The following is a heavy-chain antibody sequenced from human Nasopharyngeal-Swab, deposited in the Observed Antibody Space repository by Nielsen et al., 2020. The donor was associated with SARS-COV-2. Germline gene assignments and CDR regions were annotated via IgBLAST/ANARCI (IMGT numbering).Heavy chain of an antibody. Sequence: KVSCKGSGYSFTSYWIGWVRQMPGKGLEWMGIIYPGDSGTRYSPSFQGQVTISADKSISTAYLQWSSLKASDTAMYYCARQKIRKHIVVVTAIWDAFDIWGQGTMVTVSS. D-gene: IGHD2-21*02. CDR3: ARQKIRKHIVVVTAIWDAFDI. CDR2: IYPGDSGT. J-gene: IGHJ3*02. V-gene: IGHV5-51*01. CDR1: GYSFTSYW.